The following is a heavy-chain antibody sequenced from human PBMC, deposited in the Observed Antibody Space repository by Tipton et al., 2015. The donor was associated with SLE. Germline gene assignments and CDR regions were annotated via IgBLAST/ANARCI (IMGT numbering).Heavy chain of an antibody. CDR1: GGSIRSGYF. CDR2: IDYSGNT. J-gene: IGHJ4*02. V-gene: IGHV4-31*03. D-gene: IGHD3-22*01. CDR3: ARDEYRYDTTGYHLLGHFDF. Sequence: TLSLTCTVSGGSIRSGYFWGWLRQHPEKGLEWIEYIDYSGNTYYNPSLKSRLTISMDTSKNQFSLNLSSVTAADTAVYYCARDEYRYDTTGYHLLGHFDFWGQGTLVTVSS.